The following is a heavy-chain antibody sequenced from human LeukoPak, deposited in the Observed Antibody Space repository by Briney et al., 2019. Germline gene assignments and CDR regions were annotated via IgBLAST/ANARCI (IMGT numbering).Heavy chain of an antibody. CDR1: GFSFSIYA. Sequence: GGSLRLSCAASGFSFSIYAMSWVRQAPGKGLEWVSAIAGSGRTTYYADSVKGRFTISRDNSKNTLYLQMNSLRAEDTAVYYCAKDTCSGGSCYSGFDYWGQGTLVTVSS. D-gene: IGHD2-15*01. J-gene: IGHJ4*02. CDR3: AKDTCSGGSCYSGFDY. CDR2: IAGSGRTT. V-gene: IGHV3-23*01.